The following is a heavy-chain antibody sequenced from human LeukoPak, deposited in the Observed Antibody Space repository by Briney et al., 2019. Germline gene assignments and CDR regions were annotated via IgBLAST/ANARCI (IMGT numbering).Heavy chain of an antibody. Sequence: ASVEVSCKASGYTFTSYDINWVRQATGQGLEWMGWMNPNSGNTGYAQKFQGRVTMTRNTSISTAYMELSSLRSEDTAVYYCARDNLSGWENWFDPWGQGTLVTVSS. D-gene: IGHD6-19*01. CDR1: GYTFTSYD. CDR2: MNPNSGNT. CDR3: ARDNLSGWENWFDP. J-gene: IGHJ5*02. V-gene: IGHV1-8*01.